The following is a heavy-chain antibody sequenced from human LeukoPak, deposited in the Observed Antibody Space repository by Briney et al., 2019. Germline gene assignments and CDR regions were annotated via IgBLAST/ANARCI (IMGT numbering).Heavy chain of an antibody. CDR3: ATRAHYYGSGSSPFDY. D-gene: IGHD3-10*01. CDR2: INHSGST. Sequence: SETLSLTCAVYGGSFSGYYWSWIRQPPGKGLEWIGEINHSGSTNYNPSLKSRVTISVDTSKNQFSLKLSSVTAADTAVYYCATRAHYYGSGSSPFDYWGRGTLVTVSS. CDR1: GGSFSGYY. J-gene: IGHJ4*02. V-gene: IGHV4-34*01.